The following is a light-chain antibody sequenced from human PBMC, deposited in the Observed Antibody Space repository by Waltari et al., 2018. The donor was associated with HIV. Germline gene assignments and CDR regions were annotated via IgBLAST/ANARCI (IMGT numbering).Light chain of an antibody. Sequence: SYVLTQSPSVSVALGPAASIAFGGNNIRSNSGPRYQQKPGQAPALVIYDDRDRPSGIPERFSGSNSGHTATLSIGRVEAGDEADYYCQVWESSSDHVVIGGGTKLTV. CDR3: QVWESSSDHVV. CDR2: DDR. V-gene: IGLV3-21*02. CDR1: NIRSNS. J-gene: IGLJ2*01.